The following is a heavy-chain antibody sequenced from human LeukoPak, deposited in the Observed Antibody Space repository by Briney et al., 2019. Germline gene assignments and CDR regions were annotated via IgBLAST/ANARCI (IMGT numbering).Heavy chain of an antibody. D-gene: IGHD3-3*01. J-gene: IGHJ4*02. Sequence: SETLSLTCTVSGGSINSNNYYWGWIRQPPGKGLEWIGSIYYSGNTYYSPSLKSRVTISVDTSKSQFSLKLNSVTAADTAVFYCARLWSGLRPPDYWGQGTLVTVSS. V-gene: IGHV4-39*01. CDR2: IYYSGNT. CDR1: GGSINSNNYY. CDR3: ARLWSGLRPPDY.